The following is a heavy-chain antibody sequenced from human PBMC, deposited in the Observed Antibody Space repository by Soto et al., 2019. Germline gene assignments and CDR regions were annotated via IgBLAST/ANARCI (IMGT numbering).Heavy chain of an antibody. CDR3: ARDFGGFGGDYYFDY. Sequence: GASVKVSCKASGYTFTSYAMHWVRQAPGQRLEWMGWINAGSGNTKYSQKFQGRVTITRDTSASTAYMELSSLRSEDTAVYYCARDFGGFGGDYYFDYWGQGTLVTVSS. CDR2: INAGSGNT. V-gene: IGHV1-3*01. D-gene: IGHD2-21*01. CDR1: GYTFTSYA. J-gene: IGHJ4*02.